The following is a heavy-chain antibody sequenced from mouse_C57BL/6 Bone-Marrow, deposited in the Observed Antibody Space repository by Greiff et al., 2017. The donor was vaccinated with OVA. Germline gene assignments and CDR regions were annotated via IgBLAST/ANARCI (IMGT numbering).Heavy chain of an antibody. CDR1: GYTFTSYT. CDR2: INPSSGYT. Sequence: QVHVKQSGAELARPGASVKMSCKASGYTFTSYTMHWVKQRPGQGLEWIGYINPSSGYTKYNQKFKDKATLTADKSSSTAYMQLSSLTSEDSAVYYCARSGTGYWGQGTTLTVSS. V-gene: IGHV1-4*01. J-gene: IGHJ2*01. D-gene: IGHD4-1*01. CDR3: ARSGTGY.